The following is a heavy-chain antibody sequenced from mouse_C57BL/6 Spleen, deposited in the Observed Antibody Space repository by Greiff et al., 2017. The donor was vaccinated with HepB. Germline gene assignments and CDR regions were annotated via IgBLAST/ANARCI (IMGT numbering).Heavy chain of an antibody. CDR1: GFNIKDDY. CDR3: TPITTAWYAMDY. V-gene: IGHV14-4*01. J-gene: IGHJ4*01. D-gene: IGHD1-2*01. CDR2: IDPENGDT. Sequence: EVQLQQSGAELVRPGASVKLSCTASGFNIKDDYMHWVKQRPEQGLEWIGWIDPENGDTEYASKFQGKATITADTSSNPAYLQLSSLTSEDTAVYYCTPITTAWYAMDYWGQGTSVTVSS.